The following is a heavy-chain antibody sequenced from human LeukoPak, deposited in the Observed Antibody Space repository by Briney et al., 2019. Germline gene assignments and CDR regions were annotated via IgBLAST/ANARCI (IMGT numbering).Heavy chain of an antibody. J-gene: IGHJ6*02. V-gene: IGHV1-69*04. Sequence: SLKVSCKASGGTFSSYAISWVRQAPGQRLEWRGRIIPILGIANYAQKFQGRVTITADKSTSTAYMELSSLRSEDTAVYYCARDSCSSTSCYAGSYYYYGMDVWGQGTTVTVSS. D-gene: IGHD2-2*01. CDR3: ARDSCSSTSCYAGSYYYYGMDV. CDR1: GGTFSSYA. CDR2: IIPILGIA.